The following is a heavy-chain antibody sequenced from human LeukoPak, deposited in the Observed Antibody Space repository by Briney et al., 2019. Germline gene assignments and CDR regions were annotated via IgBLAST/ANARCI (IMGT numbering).Heavy chain of an antibody. CDR2: INSGGYT. D-gene: IGHD3-16*01. J-gene: IGHJ4*02. V-gene: IGHV3-53*01. CDR3: ARRPVNAYSFDS. Sequence: GGSLRLSCAASGFTVSDNYLSWVRQAPGKGLQWVSFINSGGYTSYEDSVKGRFTISRDNSKNTLYLQLNNLRADDTAVYYCARRPVNAYSFDSWGQGTLVTVSS. CDR1: GFTVSDNY.